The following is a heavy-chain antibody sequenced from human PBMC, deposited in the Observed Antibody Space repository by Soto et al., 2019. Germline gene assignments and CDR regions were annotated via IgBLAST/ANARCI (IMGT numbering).Heavy chain of an antibody. Sequence: QVQLQESGPGLVKLSQTLPLTCTVSGRSLSSGVYYWSCLRHPPGKGVEWCGYIYYSGSTYYNPSLKSRVTISVDTSKNQFSLKLSSVTAADTAVYYCARALYSSFPRYYYYGMDVWGQGTTVTVSS. J-gene: IGHJ6*02. D-gene: IGHD4-4*01. CDR1: GRSLSSGVYY. CDR3: ARALYSSFPRYYYYGMDV. CDR2: IYYSGST. V-gene: IGHV4-30-4*01.